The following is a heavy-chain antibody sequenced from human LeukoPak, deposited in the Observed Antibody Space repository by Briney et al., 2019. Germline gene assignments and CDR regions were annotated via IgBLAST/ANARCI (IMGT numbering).Heavy chain of an antibody. CDR3: ARELSGYSYGYYYYYMDV. J-gene: IGHJ6*03. V-gene: IGHV4-59*11. D-gene: IGHD5-18*01. Sequence: SETLSLTCTVSGGSISSHYWSWIRQPPGKGLEWIGYIYYSGSTSYNPSLKSRVTISVDTSKNQFSLKLSSVTAADTAVYYCARELSGYSYGYYYYYMDVWGKGTTVTVSS. CDR2: IYYSGST. CDR1: GGSISSHY.